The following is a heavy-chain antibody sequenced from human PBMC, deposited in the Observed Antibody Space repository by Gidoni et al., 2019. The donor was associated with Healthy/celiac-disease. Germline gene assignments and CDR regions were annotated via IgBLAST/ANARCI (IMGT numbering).Heavy chain of an antibody. D-gene: IGHD6-13*01. CDR2: INHSGST. Sequence: QVQLQQWGAGLLKPSETLSLTCAVSGGSFSGYYWSWIRQPPGKGLEWIGEINHSGSTNYNPSLKSRVTISVDTSKNQFSLKLSSVTAADTAVYYCARGRSSSWGPAYYYGMDVWGQGTTVTVSS. V-gene: IGHV4-34*01. CDR3: ARGRSSSWGPAYYYGMDV. J-gene: IGHJ6*02. CDR1: GGSFSGYY.